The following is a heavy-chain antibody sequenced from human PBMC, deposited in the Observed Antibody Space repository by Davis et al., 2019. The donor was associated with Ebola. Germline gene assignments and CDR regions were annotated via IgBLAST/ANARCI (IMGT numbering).Heavy chain of an antibody. D-gene: IGHD5-18*01. CDR2: ISSSSSYI. J-gene: IGHJ4*02. CDR1: GFTFSSYS. Sequence: GESLKISCAASGFTFSSYSMNWVRQAPGKGLEWVSSISSSSSYIYYADSVKGRFTISRDNAKNSLYLQMNSLRAEDTAVYYCARARGYSYGEGFDYWGQGTLVTVSS. CDR3: ARARGYSYGEGFDY. V-gene: IGHV3-21*01.